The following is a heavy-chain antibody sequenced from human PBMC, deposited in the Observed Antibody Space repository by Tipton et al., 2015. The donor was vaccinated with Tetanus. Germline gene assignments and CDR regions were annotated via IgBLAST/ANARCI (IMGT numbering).Heavy chain of an antibody. J-gene: IGHJ4*02. D-gene: IGHD3-10*01. CDR2: VYYTGST. CDR3: ARSKLLWFGESLSGFDS. Sequence: TLSLTCTVSGGSMSTYYWSWIRQPPGKGLEWIGYVYYTGSTDYNPSLKSRVTISVDTSKSQFSLRLTSVTAGDTAVYYCARSKLLWFGESLSGFDSWGQGTLVTVSA. CDR1: GGSMSTYY. V-gene: IGHV4-59*01.